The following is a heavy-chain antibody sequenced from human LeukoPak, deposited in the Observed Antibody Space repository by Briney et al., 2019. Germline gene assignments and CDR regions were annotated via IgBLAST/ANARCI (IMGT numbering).Heavy chain of an antibody. Sequence: PGGSLRLSCAASGFTFSSYGMVWVRQAPGKGLEYVSGITSNGGTTCYGNSVKGRFTISRDNSKDTLYLQMGSLRTEDMAVYYCARGIRWASDYWGQGTLVTVAS. V-gene: IGHV3-64*01. CDR3: ARGIRWASDY. CDR2: ITSNGGTT. J-gene: IGHJ4*02. D-gene: IGHD4-23*01. CDR1: GFTFSSYG.